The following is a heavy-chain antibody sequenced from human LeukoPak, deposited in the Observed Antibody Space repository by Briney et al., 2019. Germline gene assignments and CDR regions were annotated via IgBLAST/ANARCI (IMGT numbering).Heavy chain of an antibody. CDR3: ARTWLPTEDAFDI. CDR2: IYYSGST. J-gene: IGHJ3*02. V-gene: IGHV4-59*08. CDR1: GGSISSYY. Sequence: PSETLSLTCTVSGGSISSYYWSWIRQPPGKGLEWIGYIYYSGSTNYNPSLKSRVTISVDTSKNQFSPKLSSVTAADTAVYYCARTWLPTEDAFDIWGQGTMVTVSS. D-gene: IGHD3-22*01.